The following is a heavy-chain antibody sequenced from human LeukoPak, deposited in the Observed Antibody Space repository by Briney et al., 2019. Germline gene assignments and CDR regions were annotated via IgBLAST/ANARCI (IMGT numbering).Heavy chain of an antibody. V-gene: IGHV4-61*02. CDR1: GGSISSGSYY. CDR2: IYTSGST. CDR3: ARAARVESGDYPRSYTLYWYFDL. D-gene: IGHD4-17*01. Sequence: PSQTLSLTCTVSGGSISSGSYYWSWIRQPAGKGLEWIGRIYTSGSTNYNPSLKSRVTISVDTSKNQFSLKLSSVTAADTAVYYCARAARVESGDYPRSYTLYWYFDLWGRGTLVTVSS. J-gene: IGHJ2*01.